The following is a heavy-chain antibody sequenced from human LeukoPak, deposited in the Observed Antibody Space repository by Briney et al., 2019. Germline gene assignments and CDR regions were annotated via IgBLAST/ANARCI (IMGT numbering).Heavy chain of an antibody. D-gene: IGHD2-8*01. J-gene: IGHJ4*02. V-gene: IGHV3-23*01. CDR1: GFTFSRYA. CDR3: VRDLILVWTPGDDFDH. CDR2: VSGIGGST. Sequence: GGSLRLSCAASGFTFSRYAMSWGGQARGKGVEWGSAVSGIGGSTYYPASVKALFTISRDNAKNTVSLQMSSLRAEDTSVYYCVRDLILVWTPGDDFDHWGQGTLVTVSS.